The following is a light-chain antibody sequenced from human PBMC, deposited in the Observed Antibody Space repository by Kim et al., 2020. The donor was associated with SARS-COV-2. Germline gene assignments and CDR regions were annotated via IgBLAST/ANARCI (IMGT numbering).Light chain of an antibody. CDR3: QQYDKWPRT. CDR1: QIVSYN. V-gene: IGKV3-15*01. CDR2: AAS. Sequence: VSPGERATLSGTASQIVSYNLSWYQQKPGQTPRLRISAASTRATGIPVRFSGGGSGTDFTLTISSLQSEDFAVYYCQQYDKWPRTFGQGTKVDIK. J-gene: IGKJ1*01.